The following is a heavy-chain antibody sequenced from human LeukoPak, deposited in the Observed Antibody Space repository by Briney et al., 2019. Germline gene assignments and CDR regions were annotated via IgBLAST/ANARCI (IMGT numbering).Heavy chain of an antibody. D-gene: IGHD1-14*01. CDR1: RFIFSCYG. CDR3: ARDTGPPIIGFDY. V-gene: IGHV3-33*01. J-gene: IGHJ4*02. CDR2: IWYDASNE. Sequence: PGGSLRLSCAAYRFIFSCYGMHWVRQAPGKGLEWVAVIWYDASNEYYADSVKGRFTISRDNSKNTLYLQMNSLRAEDTAVYYCARDTGPPIIGFDYWGQGTLVTVSS.